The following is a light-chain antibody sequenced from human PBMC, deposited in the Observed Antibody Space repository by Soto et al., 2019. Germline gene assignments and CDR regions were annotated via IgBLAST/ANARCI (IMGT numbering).Light chain of an antibody. Sequence: EIVMTQSPATLSVSPGERATLSCRASQSVGDRLAWYQQKPGQAPRLLIYGASTRATNIPVRFSGSGSGTDFTLTISSLQPEDFATYFCQQSYSRPRTFGQGTKVDIK. J-gene: IGKJ1*01. V-gene: IGKV3-15*01. CDR2: GAS. CDR3: QQSYSRPRT. CDR1: QSVGDR.